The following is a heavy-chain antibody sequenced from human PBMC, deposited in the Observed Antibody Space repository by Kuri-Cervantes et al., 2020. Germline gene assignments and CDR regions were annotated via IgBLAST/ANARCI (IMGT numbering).Heavy chain of an antibody. D-gene: IGHD3-3*01. CDR2: INSDGSST. V-gene: IGHV3-74*01. Sequence: LSLTCAASGFTFDDYAMHWVRQAPGKGLVWVSRINSDGSSTSYADSVKGRFTISRDNAKNTLYLQMNSLRAEDTAVYYCAKDQGTYCDFWSGYYPYYYYGMDVWGQGTTVTVSS. J-gene: IGHJ6*02. CDR3: AKDQGTYCDFWSGYYPYYYYGMDV. CDR1: GFTFDDYA.